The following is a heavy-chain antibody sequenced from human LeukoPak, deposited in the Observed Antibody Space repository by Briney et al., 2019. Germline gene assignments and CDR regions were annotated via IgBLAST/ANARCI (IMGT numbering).Heavy chain of an antibody. CDR3: ARGVSDWDWYFDL. CDR1: GGSISSYY. V-gene: IGHV4-59*01. CDR2: IYYSGST. Sequence: SETLSLTCTVSGGSISSYYWSWIRQPPGKGLEWIGYIYYSGSTNYNPSLKSRVTISVDTFKNQFSLKLSSVTAADTAVYYCARGVSDWDWYFDLWGRGTLVTVSS. J-gene: IGHJ2*01. D-gene: IGHD3-9*01.